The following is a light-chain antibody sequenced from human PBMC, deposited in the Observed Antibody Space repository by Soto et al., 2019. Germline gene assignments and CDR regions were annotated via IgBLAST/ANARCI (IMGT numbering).Light chain of an antibody. CDR2: LDSDGSH. V-gene: IGLV4-69*01. CDR3: QTWATVPDGV. CDR1: SGHSTYA. J-gene: IGLJ3*02. Sequence: VLTQSPSASASLGASVKLTCTLSSGHSTYAIAWHQQQPEKGPRYLMKLDSDGSHSKGDGIPDRFSGSSSGAERYLTISSLQSEDEADYYCQTWATVPDGVFGGGTQLTVL.